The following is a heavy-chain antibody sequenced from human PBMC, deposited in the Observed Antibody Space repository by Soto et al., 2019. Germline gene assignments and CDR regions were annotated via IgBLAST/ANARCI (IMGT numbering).Heavy chain of an antibody. CDR2: ISSSGSTI. CDR3: ARVWDCSGGSCYRYYYYYMDV. V-gene: IGHV3-11*01. Sequence: GGSLRLSCAASGFTFSDYYMSWIRQAPGKGLEWVSYISSSGSTIYYADSVKGRFTISRDNAKNSLYLQMNSLRAEDTAVYYCARVWDCSGGSCYRYYYYYMDVWGKGTTVTVSS. J-gene: IGHJ6*03. D-gene: IGHD2-15*01. CDR1: GFTFSDYY.